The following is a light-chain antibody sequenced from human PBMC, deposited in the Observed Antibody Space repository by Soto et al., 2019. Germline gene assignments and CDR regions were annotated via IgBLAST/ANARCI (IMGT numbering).Light chain of an antibody. CDR3: SSYTSSTTLDVV. V-gene: IGLV2-14*01. Sequence: QSALTQPASVSGSPGQSITISCTGTSSDVGAYNYVSWYQQHPGTAPKLMIYEVTNRPSGVSNRFSGSKSGNTASLTISGLQAEDEADYYCSSYTSSTTLDVVFGGGTKLTVL. J-gene: IGLJ2*01. CDR1: SSDVGAYNY. CDR2: EVT.